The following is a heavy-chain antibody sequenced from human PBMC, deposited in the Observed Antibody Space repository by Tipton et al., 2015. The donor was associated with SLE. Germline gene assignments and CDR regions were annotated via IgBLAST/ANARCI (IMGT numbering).Heavy chain of an antibody. D-gene: IGHD5/OR15-5a*01. CDR3: ARELDIMYTAYLDY. J-gene: IGHJ4*02. CDR2: FFYRGST. V-gene: IGHV4-39*07. Sequence: TLSLTCSVSGGSISSGTHYWAWIRQPPGKGLECIGAFFYRGSTYYHPSLKSRVTVSIDMSKNQFSLSLTSVTAADTAVYYCARELDIMYTAYLDYWGQGPLVTVSS. CDR1: GGSISSGTHY.